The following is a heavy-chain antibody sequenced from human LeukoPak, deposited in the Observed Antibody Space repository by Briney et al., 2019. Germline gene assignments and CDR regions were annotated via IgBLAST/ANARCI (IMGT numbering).Heavy chain of an antibody. J-gene: IGHJ6*03. CDR1: GYTFTSYD. CDR3: ARGGFCSSTSCFNYYYYYMDV. V-gene: IGHV1-8*03. Sequence: ASVKVSCKASGYTFTSYDINWVRQATGQGLEWMGRMNPNSGNTGYAQKFQGRVTITRNTSISTAYMELSSLRSEDTAVYYCARGGFCSSTSCFNYYYYYMDVWGKGTTVTVSS. D-gene: IGHD2-2*01. CDR2: MNPNSGNT.